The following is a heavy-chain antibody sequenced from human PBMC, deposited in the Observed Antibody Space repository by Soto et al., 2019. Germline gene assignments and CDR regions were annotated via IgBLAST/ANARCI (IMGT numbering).Heavy chain of an antibody. D-gene: IGHD2-15*01. V-gene: IGHV3-48*03. CDR1: GFTFSSSE. CDR2: IHPGGQTI. Sequence: DVQLVESGGGLVQPGGSLRLSCAASGFTFSSSEMYWVRQAPGKGLEWISYIHPGGQTIFYAESVKGRFTISRENAKHSVYLQMNSLRAEDTAVYYCARRGSRWGRGTKVTVSS. CDR3: ARRGSR. J-gene: IGHJ3*01.